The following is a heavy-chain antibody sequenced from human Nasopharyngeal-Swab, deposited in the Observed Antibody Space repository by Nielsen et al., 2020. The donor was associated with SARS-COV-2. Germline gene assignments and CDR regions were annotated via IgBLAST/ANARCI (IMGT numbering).Heavy chain of an antibody. CDR2: INDRGNM. CDR1: GGSFSGYY. D-gene: IGHD3-16*02. CDR3: ARAPSSFQFFFRERGEAFDV. Sequence: SETLSLTCGVHGGSFSGYYWNWIRQTPEKGLQWIGEINDRGNMDHNPSLKSRVTMSVDTSKNQFSLRLSSVTAADTAVYYCARAPSSFQFFFRERGEAFDVWGQGTTVIASS. J-gene: IGHJ3*01. V-gene: IGHV4-34*10.